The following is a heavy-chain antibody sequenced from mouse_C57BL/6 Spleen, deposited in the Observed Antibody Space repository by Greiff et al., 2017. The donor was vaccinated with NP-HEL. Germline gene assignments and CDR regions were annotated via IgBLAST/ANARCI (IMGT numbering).Heavy chain of an antibody. V-gene: IGHV1-39*01. CDR3: ARYDYYGSSYPYYAMDD. D-gene: IGHD1-1*01. J-gene: IGHJ4*01. Sequence: VQLQQSGPELVKPGASVKISCKASGYSFTDYNMNWVKQSNGKSLEWIGVINPNYGTTSYNQKFKGKATLTVDQSSSTAYMQLNSLTSEDSAVYYCARYDYYGSSYPYYAMDDWGQGTSVTVSS. CDR2: INPNYGTT. CDR1: GYSFTDYN.